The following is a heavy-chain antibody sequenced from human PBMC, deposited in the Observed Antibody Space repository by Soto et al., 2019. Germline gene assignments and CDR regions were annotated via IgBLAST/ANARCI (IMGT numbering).Heavy chain of an antibody. CDR2: IDWDDDK. D-gene: IGHD3-10*01. Sequence: PTLVNPTQTLTLTRTFSGFSLSTSGMCVSWIRQPPGKALEWLALIDWDDDKYYSTSLKTRLTISKDTSKNQVVLTMTNMDPVDTATHYCARSGYYYGSGSYLAFDIWGQGTMVTVSS. V-gene: IGHV2-70*01. J-gene: IGHJ3*02. CDR1: GFSLSTSGMC. CDR3: ARSGYYYGSGSYLAFDI.